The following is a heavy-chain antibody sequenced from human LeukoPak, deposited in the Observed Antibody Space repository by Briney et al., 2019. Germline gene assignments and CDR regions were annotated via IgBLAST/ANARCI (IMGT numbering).Heavy chain of an antibody. D-gene: IGHD3-9*01. CDR2: IYGNDDK. J-gene: IGHJ4*02. CDR1: GFSLTTSGVG. V-gene: IGHV2-5*01. Sequence: SGPTLVNPTQTLTLTCTFSGFSLTTSGVGVGWIRQPPGKALERLALIYGNDDKRYSPSLKSRVTIAKDTSKNRVVLTMTNMDPVDTATYYCAHSGLYYDIYHYWGQGTLVTVSS. CDR3: AHSGLYYDIYHY.